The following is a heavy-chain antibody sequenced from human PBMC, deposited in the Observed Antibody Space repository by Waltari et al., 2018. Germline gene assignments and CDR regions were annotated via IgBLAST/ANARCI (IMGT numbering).Heavy chain of an antibody. CDR1: GGSISRGGYY. CDR3: ARSVVPAAMDV. J-gene: IGHJ6*02. D-gene: IGHD2-2*01. V-gene: IGHV4-31*03. Sequence: QVQLQESGPGLVKPSQTLSLTCTVSGGSISRGGYYGSWIRQHPGKGLEWIGYIYYSGSTYYNPSLKSRVTISVDTSKNQFSLKLSSVTAADTAVYYCARSVVPAAMDVWGQGTTVTVSS. CDR2: IYYSGST.